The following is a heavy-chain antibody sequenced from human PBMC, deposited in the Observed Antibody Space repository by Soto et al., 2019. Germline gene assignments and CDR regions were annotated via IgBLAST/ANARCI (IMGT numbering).Heavy chain of an antibody. Sequence: EVQLLESGGGLVQPGGSLRLSCAASGFNFGAYAMSWVRQAPGKGLEWVSGLVGSGDSIFYAASVRGRFTVSRDNSKNTLFLEMNSLRGEDTAVYYCAKDGIANNGVWEALDMWGQGTKVTVSS. D-gene: IGHD2-8*01. J-gene: IGHJ3*02. CDR3: AKDGIANNGVWEALDM. CDR2: LVGSGDSI. V-gene: IGHV3-23*01. CDR1: GFNFGAYA.